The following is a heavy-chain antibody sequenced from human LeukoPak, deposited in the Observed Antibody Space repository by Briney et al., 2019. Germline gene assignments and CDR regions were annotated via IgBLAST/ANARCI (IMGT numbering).Heavy chain of an antibody. V-gene: IGHV3-30*02. D-gene: IGHD3-3*01. CDR2: IQYDGSNK. J-gene: IGHJ4*02. CDR1: GFTFSSYG. CDR3: AKITIFAVGIDY. Sequence: GGSLRLSXAASGFTFSSYGMHSVRQAPGKGLECMAFIQYDGSNKYYTDSVKGRFTISRDNSKNTLYLQMNSLRPEDTAVYYCAKITIFAVGIDYWGQGTLVTVSS.